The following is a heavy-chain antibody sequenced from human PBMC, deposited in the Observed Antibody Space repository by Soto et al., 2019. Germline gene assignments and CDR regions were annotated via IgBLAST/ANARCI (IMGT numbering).Heavy chain of an antibody. CDR2: ISAYNGNT. J-gene: IGHJ6*02. CDR1: GYTFTSYG. D-gene: IGHD1-26*01. V-gene: IGHV1-18*01. Sequence: QVQLVQSGAEVKKPGASVKVSCKASGYTFTSYGISWVRQAPGQGLEWMGWISAYNGNTNYAQKLQGRVTMTTDTSTSTADMELRSLRSDDKAVYYCARGRWELLGYYYYGMDVWGQGTTVTVSS. CDR3: ARGRWELLGYYYYGMDV.